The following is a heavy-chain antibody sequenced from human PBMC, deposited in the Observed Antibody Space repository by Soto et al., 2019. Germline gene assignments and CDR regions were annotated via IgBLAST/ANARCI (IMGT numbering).Heavy chain of an antibody. CDR2: IYYTGST. CDR3: ASYSSGWYDVSY. V-gene: IGHV4-61*01. CDR1: GGSVSSGNYY. D-gene: IGHD6-19*01. J-gene: IGHJ4*02. Sequence: QVQLQESGPGLVKPSETLSLTCTVSGGSVSSGNYYWSWIRQPPGKALEWIGYIYYTGSTNYNPSLRSRVPISVDTSKNQFSLKLSSVTAADTAVYYCASYSSGWYDVSYWGQGTLVTVSS.